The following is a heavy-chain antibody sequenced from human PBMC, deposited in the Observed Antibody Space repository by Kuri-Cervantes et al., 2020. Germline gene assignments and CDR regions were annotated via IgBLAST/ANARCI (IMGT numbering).Heavy chain of an antibody. J-gene: IGHJ5*02. CDR1: GGSISSYY. CDR2: IYTSGST. CDR3: ARTFWSGYSNWFDP. D-gene: IGHD3-3*01. V-gene: IGHV4-4*07. Sequence: GSLRLSCTVSGGSISSYYWNWIRQPAGKGLEWIGRIYTSGSTNYNPSLKSRVTISVDRSKNQSSLKLSSVTAADTAVYYCARTFWSGYSNWFDPWGQGTLVTVSS.